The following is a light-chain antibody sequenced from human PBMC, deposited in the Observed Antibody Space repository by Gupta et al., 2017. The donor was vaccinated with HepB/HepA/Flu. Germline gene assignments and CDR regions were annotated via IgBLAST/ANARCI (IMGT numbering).Light chain of an antibody. CDR2: GAS. CDR3: QQDGISPPPRT. J-gene: IGKJ1*01. CDR1: QSVSDNW. Sequence: EIVLTQSPGTLSLSPGERATLFCRASQSVSDNWLAWYQQKPGQAPRLLIYGASSRATGIPDRFSGSGSGTDFTLTISRLEPEDFAVYYCQQDGISPPPRTFGQGTKVEIK. V-gene: IGKV3-20*01.